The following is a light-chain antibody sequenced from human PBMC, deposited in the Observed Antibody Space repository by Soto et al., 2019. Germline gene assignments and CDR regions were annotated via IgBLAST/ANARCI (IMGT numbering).Light chain of an antibody. CDR2: EVR. CDR3: SSYGSTSARYV. CDR1: SSDVGAYNY. V-gene: IGLV2-14*01. Sequence: QSALAQPASVSGSPGQSITISCTGTSSDVGAYNYVSWYKQHPGKAPKLMIYEVRGRPSGVSNRFSGSKSGNTASLTISGLQAEDEGDYFCSSYGSTSARYVFGTGTKLTVL. J-gene: IGLJ1*01.